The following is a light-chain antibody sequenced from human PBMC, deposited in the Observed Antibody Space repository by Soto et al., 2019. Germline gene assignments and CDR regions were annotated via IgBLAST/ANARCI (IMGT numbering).Light chain of an antibody. CDR2: GAS. V-gene: IGKV3-20*01. Sequence: ETVLTQSPGTLSLSPGARATLSCRASQSISRYLAWYQQRPGQAPRLLIFGASSRATGIPDRFSGSGSGTDFTLTISRLEPEDFAVYWCQQYGCPPHTFGQWTKLDIK. J-gene: IGKJ2*01. CDR1: QSISRY. CDR3: QQYGCPPHT.